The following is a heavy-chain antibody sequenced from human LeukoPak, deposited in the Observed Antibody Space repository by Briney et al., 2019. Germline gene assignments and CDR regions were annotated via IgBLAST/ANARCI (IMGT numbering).Heavy chain of an antibody. CDR3: ARGNLGYCSSTSCYIDY. D-gene: IGHD2-2*02. J-gene: IGHJ4*02. CDR1: GYTFTSYG. Sequence: EASVTVSCKASGYTFTSYGISWVRQAPGQGLEWMGWISTYDGNTNYAQNLQDRVTMTTDTSTSTAYMELRSLRSDDTAVYYCARGNLGYCSSTSCYIDYWGQGTLVTVSS. V-gene: IGHV1-18*01. CDR2: ISTYDGNT.